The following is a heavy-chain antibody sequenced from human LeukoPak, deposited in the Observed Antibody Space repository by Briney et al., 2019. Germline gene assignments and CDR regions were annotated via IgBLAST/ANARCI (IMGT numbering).Heavy chain of an antibody. V-gene: IGHV4-39*01. CDR2: SDYTGSK. J-gene: IGHJ4*02. CDR1: GGSISRSGYY. Sequence: SETLSLTCTVSGGSISRSGYYWAWIRQPPGKGLEWIASSDYTGSKTYNPSLKSRVTVSVDTSKNQFFLKLTSVTAADTAVYYCAKDFGDFRTDYWGQGTLVTVSS. CDR3: AKDFGDFRTDY. D-gene: IGHD4-17*01.